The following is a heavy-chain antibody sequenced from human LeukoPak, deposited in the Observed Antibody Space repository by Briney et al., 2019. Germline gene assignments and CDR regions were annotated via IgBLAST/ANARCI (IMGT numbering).Heavy chain of an antibody. J-gene: IGHJ4*02. Sequence: GGSLRLYCAASGFTFSTYAMSWVRQAPGKGLEWVSAISGSGGSTYYADSVKGRFTISRDNSRNTLSLQMNSLRAEDTAVYYCAKDDHGGSGWRDYSDYWGQGTMVTVSS. CDR2: ISGSGGST. CDR3: AKDDHGGSGWRDYSDY. V-gene: IGHV3-23*01. D-gene: IGHD6-19*01. CDR1: GFTFSTYA.